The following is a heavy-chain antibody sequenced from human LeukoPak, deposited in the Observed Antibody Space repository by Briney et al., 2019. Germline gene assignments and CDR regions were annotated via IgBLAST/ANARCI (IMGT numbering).Heavy chain of an antibody. CDR1: GYTFTSYD. CDR2: MNPNSGNT. CDR3: ARVLPRGWYPIDY. J-gene: IGHJ4*02. Sequence: GASVKVSCKASGYTFTSYDIHWVRQATGQGLEWMGWMNPNSGNTGYAQKFQGRVTITRNTSISTAYMELSSLRSEDTAVYYCARVLPRGWYPIDYWGQGTLVTVSS. D-gene: IGHD6-19*01. V-gene: IGHV1-8*03.